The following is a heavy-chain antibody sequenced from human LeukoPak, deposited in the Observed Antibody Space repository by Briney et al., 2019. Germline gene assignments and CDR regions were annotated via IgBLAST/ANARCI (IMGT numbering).Heavy chain of an antibody. CDR3: AKGQGSGWYRDAFDI. D-gene: IGHD6-19*01. V-gene: IGHV3-23*01. Sequence: GGSPRLSCAASGFTFSSYAMSWVRQAPGKGLEWVSAISGSGGSTYYADSVKGRFTISRDNSKNTLYLQMNSLRAEDTAVYYCAKGQGSGWYRDAFDIWGQGTMVTVSS. CDR1: GFTFSSYA. CDR2: ISGSGGST. J-gene: IGHJ3*02.